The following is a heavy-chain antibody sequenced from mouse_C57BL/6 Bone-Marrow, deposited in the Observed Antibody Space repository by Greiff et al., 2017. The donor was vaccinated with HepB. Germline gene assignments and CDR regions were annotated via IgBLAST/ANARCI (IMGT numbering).Heavy chain of an antibody. J-gene: IGHJ4*01. CDR2: IDPENGDT. CDR1: GFNIKDDY. Sequence: VQLQQSGAELVRPGASVKLSCTASGFNIKDDYMHWVKQRPEQGLEWIGWIDPENGDTEYASKFQGKATITADTSSNTADLQLSSLTSEDTAVYYCTKLLWEMDYWGQGTSVTVSS. CDR3: TKLLWEMDY. V-gene: IGHV14-4*01. D-gene: IGHD2-1*01.